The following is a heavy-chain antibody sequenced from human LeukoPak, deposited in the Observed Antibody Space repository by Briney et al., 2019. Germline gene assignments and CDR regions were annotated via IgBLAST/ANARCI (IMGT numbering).Heavy chain of an antibody. CDR2: ISAYNGNT. V-gene: IGHV1-18*01. D-gene: IGHD3-10*01. CDR1: GYTFTTYG. CDR3: ARDLGTPGNYGMDV. Sequence: ASVKVSCKASGYTFTTYGISWVRQAPGQGREWMGWISAYNGNTKYAQNLQGRVTMTTDTSTSIVYMELRSLRSDDTAVYYCARDLGTPGNYGMDVWGQGTTVTVSS. J-gene: IGHJ6*02.